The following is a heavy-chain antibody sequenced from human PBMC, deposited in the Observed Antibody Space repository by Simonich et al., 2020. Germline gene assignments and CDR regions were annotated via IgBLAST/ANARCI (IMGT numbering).Heavy chain of an antibody. J-gene: IGHJ4*02. CDR3: ARASRGTWWYYYFDY. Sequence: QVQLVQSGAEVKKPGASVKVSCKASGYTFTSYGISWGRQAPGQGLEWMGWISASNGNTNHAQKRQGKVTMNTDKATSTAYMELRSLRSDDTAVYYCARASRGTWWYYYFDYWGQGTLVTVSS. CDR1: GYTFTSYG. D-gene: IGHD2-15*01. V-gene: IGHV1-18*01. CDR2: ISASNGNT.